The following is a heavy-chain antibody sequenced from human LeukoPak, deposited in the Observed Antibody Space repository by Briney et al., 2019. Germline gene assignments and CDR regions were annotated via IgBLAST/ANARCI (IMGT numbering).Heavy chain of an antibody. CDR1: GXIFSSYV. V-gene: IGHV3-23*01. J-gene: IGHJ4*02. Sequence: GGSLRPSWAASGXIFSSYVMSWVRQAPGKGLELVSGIGGSGGSQYYADSLKGRFTLSRDNSKDTVYLQMNSLRAEDTAVYYCAKNNGGGATTLDYWGQGTLVTVSS. CDR3: AKNNGGGATTLDY. D-gene: IGHD1-26*01. CDR2: IGGSGGSQ.